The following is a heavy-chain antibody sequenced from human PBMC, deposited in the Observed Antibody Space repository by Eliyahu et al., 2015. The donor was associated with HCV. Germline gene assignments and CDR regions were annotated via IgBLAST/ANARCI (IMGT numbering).Heavy chain of an antibody. CDR3: AGLRGVIFYNYHAMDV. CDR1: GGSFRAFY. Sequence: QVQXQQWGAGLLKPSETLSLTCAVYGGSFRAFYWSWIRQSPGRGLEWIGEISHSGSTNYNPPLKSRLTISVDTSKSQFSLRLSSMTAADSAIYYCAGLRGVIFYNYHAMDVWGQGTTVAVSS. J-gene: IGHJ6*02. CDR2: ISHSGST. D-gene: IGHD3-10*01. V-gene: IGHV4-34*02.